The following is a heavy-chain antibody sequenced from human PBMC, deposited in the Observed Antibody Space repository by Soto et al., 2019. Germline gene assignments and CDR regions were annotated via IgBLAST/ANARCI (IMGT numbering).Heavy chain of an antibody. D-gene: IGHD3-3*01. Sequence: PSETLSLTCTVSGGSISSYYWSWIRQPPGKGLEWIGYIYYSGSTNYNPSLKSRVTISVDTSKNQFSLKLSSVTAADTAVYYCARAQYYDFWSGYYLFDYWGQGTLVTVSS. CDR2: IYYSGST. CDR1: GGSISSYY. V-gene: IGHV4-59*01. CDR3: ARAQYYDFWSGYYLFDY. J-gene: IGHJ4*02.